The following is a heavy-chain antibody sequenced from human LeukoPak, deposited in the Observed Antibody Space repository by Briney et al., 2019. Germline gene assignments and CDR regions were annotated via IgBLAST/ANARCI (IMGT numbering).Heavy chain of an antibody. D-gene: IGHD6-19*01. CDR3: AKDEGSSGWAWVPY. CDR1: GFTFSNAY. J-gene: IGHJ4*02. Sequence: GGSLRLSCAASGFTFSNAYMNWVRQAPGKGLEWVGRIKPKTDGETTEYAAPVKDRFSISRDDSKSMMYLQMNSLKTEDTAVYYCAKDEGSSGWAWVPYWGQGTLVTVSS. CDR2: IKPKTDGETT. V-gene: IGHV3-15*07.